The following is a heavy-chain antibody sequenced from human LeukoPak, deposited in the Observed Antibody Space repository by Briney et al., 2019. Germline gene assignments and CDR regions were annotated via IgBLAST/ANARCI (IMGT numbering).Heavy chain of an antibody. CDR1: GFTFSSYE. D-gene: IGHD5-12*01. Sequence: GGSVRLSCAASGFTFSSYEMHWVRQAPGKGLEWVSYISSSGSTIYYADYVQGRFTISRDNAKNSLYLQMNSLRAEDTAVYYCVRIPAPWRFDYWGQGTLVTVSS. V-gene: IGHV3-48*03. CDR3: VRIPAPWRFDY. J-gene: IGHJ4*02. CDR2: ISSSGSTI.